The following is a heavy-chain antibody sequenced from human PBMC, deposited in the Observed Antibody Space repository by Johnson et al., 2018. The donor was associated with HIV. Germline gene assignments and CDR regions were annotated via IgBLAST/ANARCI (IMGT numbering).Heavy chain of an antibody. CDR2: TNSDGTTT. CDR3: ARDPSPIVGATYAFDI. Sequence: VQLVESGGGLVQPGRSLKLSCAASGFTFDDYAMHWVRQAPGKGLEWVSRTNSDGTTTNYADSVKGRFTISRDNSKNTLYLQMNSLRAEDTAVYYCARDPSPIVGATYAFDIWGQGTMVTVSS. J-gene: IGHJ3*02. V-gene: IGHV3-9*01. D-gene: IGHD1-26*01. CDR1: GFTFDDYA.